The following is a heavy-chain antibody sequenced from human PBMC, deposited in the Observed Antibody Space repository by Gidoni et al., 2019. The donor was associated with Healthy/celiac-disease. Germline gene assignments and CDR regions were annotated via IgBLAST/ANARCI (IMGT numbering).Heavy chain of an antibody. J-gene: IGHJ4*02. V-gene: IGHV3-66*02. CDR1: GFTVSSNY. CDR3: ARERRGVTIG. Sequence: EVQLVESGGGLVQPGGSLRLSCAASGFTVSSNYLSWVRQAPGKGLEWVSVIYSGGSTYYADSVKGRFTISRDNSKNTLYLQMNSLGAEDTAVYYCARERRGVTIGWGQGTLVTVSS. D-gene: IGHD4-17*01. CDR2: IYSGGST.